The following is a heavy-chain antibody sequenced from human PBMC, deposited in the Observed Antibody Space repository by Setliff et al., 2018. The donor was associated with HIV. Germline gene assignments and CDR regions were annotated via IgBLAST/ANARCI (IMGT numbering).Heavy chain of an antibody. D-gene: IGHD3-3*01. CDR2: IYTSGST. CDR3: ARDRFGVPAND. Sequence: PSETLSLTCTVSGGSISSYYWSWIRQPAGKGLEWIGRIYTSGSTNYNPSLKSRVTISADISKNEFSLNLRSVTAADTAVYFCARDRFGVPANDWGQGILVTVSS. J-gene: IGHJ4*02. V-gene: IGHV4-4*07. CDR1: GGSISSYY.